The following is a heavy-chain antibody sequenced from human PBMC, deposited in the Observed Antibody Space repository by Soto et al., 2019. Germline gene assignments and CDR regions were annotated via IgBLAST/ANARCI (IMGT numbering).Heavy chain of an antibody. V-gene: IGHV1-18*01. CDR1: GYTFTSYG. CDR3: ARYNPPRDYYDSSGFDY. CDR2: ISAYNGNT. J-gene: IGHJ4*02. D-gene: IGHD3-22*01. Sequence: ASVKVSCKASGYTFTSYGISWVRQAPGQGLEWMGWISAYNGNTNYAQKLQGRVTMTTDTSTSTAYMELRSLRSDDTAVYYCARYNPPRDYYDSSGFDYWGQGTLVTVSS.